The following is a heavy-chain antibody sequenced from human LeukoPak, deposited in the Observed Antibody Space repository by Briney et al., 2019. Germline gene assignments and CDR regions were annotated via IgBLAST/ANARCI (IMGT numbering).Heavy chain of an antibody. D-gene: IGHD3-22*01. CDR1: GGSISTYY. CDR3: ARMVIDSFDH. Sequence: PSETLSLTCTVSGGSISTYYWSWIRQPPGKGLEWLGYIFYTGSTNYNPSLKSRVTMSIDTSKNQFSLKLTSVIAADTAVYYCARMVIDSFDHWGLGTLVTVSS. J-gene: IGHJ4*02. V-gene: IGHV4-59*12. CDR2: IFYTGST.